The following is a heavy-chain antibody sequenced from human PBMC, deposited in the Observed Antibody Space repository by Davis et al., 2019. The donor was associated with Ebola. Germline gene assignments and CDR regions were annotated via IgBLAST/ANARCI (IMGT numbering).Heavy chain of an antibody. V-gene: IGHV4-39*07. D-gene: IGHD2-21*02. Sequence: SETLSLTCTVSGASISSSNYYWGWIRQPPGKGLEWIGEINHSGSTNYNPSLKSRVTISVDTSKNQFSLKLSSVTAADTAVYYCARGDLVVTHGGMDVWGQGTTVTVSS. CDR1: GASISSSNYY. J-gene: IGHJ6*02. CDR3: ARGDLVVTHGGMDV. CDR2: INHSGST.